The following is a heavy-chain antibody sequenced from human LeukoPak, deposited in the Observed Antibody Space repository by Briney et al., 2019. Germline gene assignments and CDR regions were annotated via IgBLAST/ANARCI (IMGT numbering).Heavy chain of an antibody. D-gene: IGHD1-1*01. J-gene: IGHJ4*02. CDR2: ISTSSIYI. CDR3: ARDQDWSDRGGLDY. CDR1: GFTFSTYS. Sequence: NPGGSLRLSCAASGFTFSTYSMNWVRQAPGKGLEWVSSISTSSIYIYYADSVKGRFTISRDNAKNSLYLQMNSLRAEDTAVYYCARDQDWSDRGGLDYWGQGTLVTVSS. V-gene: IGHV3-21*01.